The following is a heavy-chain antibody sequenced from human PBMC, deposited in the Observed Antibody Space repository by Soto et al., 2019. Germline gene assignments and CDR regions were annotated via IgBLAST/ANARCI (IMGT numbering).Heavy chain of an antibody. CDR2: IYYSGST. V-gene: IGHV4-39*01. CDR3: ARRVFGGGYWFDP. J-gene: IGHJ5*02. CDR1: GGSISSSSYY. Sequence: QLQLQESGPGLVKPSETLSLTCTVSGGSISSSSYYWGWIRQPPGKGLEWIGSIYYSGSTYYNPSIKSRVTISVDTSKNQFSLKLSSVTAADTAVYYCARRVFGGGYWFDPWGQGTLVTVSS. D-gene: IGHD3-10*02.